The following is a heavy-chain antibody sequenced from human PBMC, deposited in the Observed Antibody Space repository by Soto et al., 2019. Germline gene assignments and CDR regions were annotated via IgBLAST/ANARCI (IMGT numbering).Heavy chain of an antibody. CDR3: ARQASGYYYGWFDP. J-gene: IGHJ5*02. V-gene: IGHV4-39*01. D-gene: IGHD3-22*01. CDR2: IFYSGGT. CDR1: GGSILDSTYY. Sequence: QLLLQESGPGLVKPSETLSLTCTVSGGSILDSTYYWAWIRQSPGKGLEWIGTIFYSGGTFYTPYIKSRVTMSVDTSHNQFSLKLSSVTAADTALYYCARQASGYYYGWFDPWGQGTLVTVSS.